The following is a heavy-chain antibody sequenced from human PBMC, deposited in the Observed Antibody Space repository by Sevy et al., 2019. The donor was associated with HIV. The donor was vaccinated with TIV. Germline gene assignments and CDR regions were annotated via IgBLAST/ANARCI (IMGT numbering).Heavy chain of an antibody. V-gene: IGHV3-64*01. CDR3: ARDSGTYHAFAL. Sequence: GGSLRLSCAASGFPFSSYSFYWVRQAPGKGLEYVSAIGSDGETTLYASSVKRRFTISRDNSKNTVFLQMGRLRSEDMGAYYCARDSGTYHAFALWGRGTMVTFSS. CDR1: GFPFSSYS. J-gene: IGHJ3*01. D-gene: IGHD1-26*01. CDR2: IGSDGETT.